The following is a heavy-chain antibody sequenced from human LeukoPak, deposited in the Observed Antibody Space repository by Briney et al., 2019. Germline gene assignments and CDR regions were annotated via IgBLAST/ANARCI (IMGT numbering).Heavy chain of an antibody. CDR2: MNPNSGDT. D-gene: IGHD3-10*01. Sequence: EASVKVSCKASGYTFTSYDINWVRQAPGQGLEWMGWMNPNSGDTGYPQKFQGRVTMTRDTPITTAYMELSSLRSEDTAVYYCARSGFGSGISFDLWGQGTLVTVSS. CDR1: GYTFTSYD. CDR3: ARSGFGSGISFDL. J-gene: IGHJ5*02. V-gene: IGHV1-8*01.